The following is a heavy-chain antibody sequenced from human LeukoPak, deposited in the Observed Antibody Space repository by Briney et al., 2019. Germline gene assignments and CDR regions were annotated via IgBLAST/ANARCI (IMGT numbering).Heavy chain of an antibody. CDR3: ARDGYSFGHDFDY. V-gene: IGHV3-74*01. Sequence: PGGSLRLSCAASGFTFSSYWMHWVRHTPGKGLVWVSRIKGDGSSTSYADSVKGLFAISRDNAKNTLYLQMNSLRAEDTAVYYCARDGYSFGHDFDYWGQGTLVTVSS. CDR1: GFTFSSYW. CDR2: IKGDGSST. J-gene: IGHJ4*02. D-gene: IGHD5-18*01.